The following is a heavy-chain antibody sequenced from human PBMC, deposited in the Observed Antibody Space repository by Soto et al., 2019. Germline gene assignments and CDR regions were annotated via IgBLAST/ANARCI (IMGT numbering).Heavy chain of an antibody. CDR3: ARQKYCSSTSCYTVDS. D-gene: IGHD2-2*02. Sequence: PXDSLKVSCKCSGYSFTSYWIGLVLQMPGKGLEWMGIIYLGDSDTRYSPSFQGQVTISADKSISTAYLQWSSLKASDTAMYYCARQKYCSSTSCYTVDSWGQGTLVTVSS. J-gene: IGHJ4*02. CDR2: IYLGDSDT. CDR1: GYSFTSYW. V-gene: IGHV5-51*01.